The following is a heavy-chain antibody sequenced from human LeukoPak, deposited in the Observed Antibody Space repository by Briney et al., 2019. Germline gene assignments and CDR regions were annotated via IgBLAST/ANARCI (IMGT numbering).Heavy chain of an antibody. CDR3: ARGRQRGYSYGYLFDY. D-gene: IGHD5-18*01. Sequence: SETLSLTCAVYGGSFSGYYWSWIRQPPGKGLEWIGEINHSGSTNYNPSLKSRVTISVHTSKNQFSLKLSSVTAADTAVYYCARGRQRGYSYGYLFDYWGQGTLVTVSS. J-gene: IGHJ4*02. CDR1: GGSFSGYY. V-gene: IGHV4-34*01. CDR2: INHSGST.